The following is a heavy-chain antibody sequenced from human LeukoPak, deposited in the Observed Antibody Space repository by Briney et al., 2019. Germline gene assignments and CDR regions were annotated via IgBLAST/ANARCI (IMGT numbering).Heavy chain of an antibody. V-gene: IGHV3-21*01. CDR2: ISSSSSYI. CDR1: GFTFSSYS. Sequence: KPGGSLRLSCAASGFTFSSYSMNWVRQAPGKGLEWVSSISSSSSYIYYADSVKGRFTISRDNAKNSLYLQMNSLRAEDTAVYYCVRGGIVVVVAAINGMDVWGQGTTVTVSS. D-gene: IGHD2-15*01. CDR3: VRGGIVVVVAAINGMDV. J-gene: IGHJ6*02.